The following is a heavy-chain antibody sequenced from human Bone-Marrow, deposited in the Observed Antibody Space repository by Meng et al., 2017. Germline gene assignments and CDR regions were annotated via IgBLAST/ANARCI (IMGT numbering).Heavy chain of an antibody. D-gene: IGHD3-22*01. CDR2: INPNSGGT. CDR1: GYTFTGYY. J-gene: IGHJ6*02. V-gene: IGHV1-2*02. CDR3: ARARDRDSSGYYYVDYYYGMDV. Sequence: ASVKVSCKASGYTFTGYYMHWVRQAPGQALEWMGWINPNSGGTNYAQKFQGRVTMTRDTSISTAYMELSRLRSDDTAVYYCARARDRDSSGYYYVDYYYGMDVWGQGTTVTVSS.